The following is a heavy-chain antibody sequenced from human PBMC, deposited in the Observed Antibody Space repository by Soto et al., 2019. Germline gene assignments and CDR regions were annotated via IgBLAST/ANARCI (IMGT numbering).Heavy chain of an antibody. Sequence: EVQLLESGGGLVQPGGSLRLSCAASGFTFSGYAMTWVRQAPGKGLQWVSSISESGGSTYYADAVKGRFTISRDNSKNTLYLQMNSLRAEDTAVYYCAKKTNGFDSWGRGTLVTVSS. V-gene: IGHV3-23*01. CDR3: AKKTNGFDS. CDR2: ISESGGST. CDR1: GFTFSGYA. J-gene: IGHJ5*01.